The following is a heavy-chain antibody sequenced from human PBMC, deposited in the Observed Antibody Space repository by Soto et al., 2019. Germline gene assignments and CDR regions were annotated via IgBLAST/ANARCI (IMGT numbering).Heavy chain of an antibody. V-gene: IGHV3-23*01. CDR3: AKDYTVAADPSSVILFDY. CDR1: GFTFNHYA. D-gene: IGHD2-15*01. Sequence: EVQVLESGGGLVQRGGSLRLSCAASGFTFNHYAMSWVRQDPGKGLEWVSIIIANGGTFYADSVKGRFTISRDNSKNTVYLQMSSLRVEDTAIYYCAKDYTVAADPSSVILFDYWGQGALVTVSS. J-gene: IGHJ4*02. CDR2: IIANGGT.